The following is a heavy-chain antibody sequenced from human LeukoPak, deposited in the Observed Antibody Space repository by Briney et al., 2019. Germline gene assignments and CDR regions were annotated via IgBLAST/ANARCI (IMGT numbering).Heavy chain of an antibody. V-gene: IGHV4-59*01. CDR3: ARNGRGYSSSGYDY. D-gene: IGHD6-13*01. CDR1: GGSFSSYY. J-gene: IGHJ4*02. CDR2: IYYSGST. Sequence: SATLSLTCTVSGGSFSSYYWSWIRQPPGKGLEWIGYIYYSGSTNYNPSLKSRVTISVDTSKNQFSLKLSSVTAADTAVYYCARNGRGYSSSGYDYWGQGTLVTVSS.